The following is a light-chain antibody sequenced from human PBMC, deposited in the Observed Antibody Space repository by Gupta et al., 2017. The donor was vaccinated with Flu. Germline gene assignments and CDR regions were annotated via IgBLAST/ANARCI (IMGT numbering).Light chain of an antibody. J-gene: IGLJ3*02. Sequence: SALTQPAPVSGSPGQSFTISCTGTSSDVGGYNYVSWYQQHPGKAPNLMIYEVSNRPSGVSNRFSGSKSGNTASLTISGLQAEDEADYYCSSYTSSSTLGGVFGGGTKLTVL. V-gene: IGLV2-14*01. CDR2: EVS. CDR3: SSYTSSSTLGGV. CDR1: SSDVGGYNY.